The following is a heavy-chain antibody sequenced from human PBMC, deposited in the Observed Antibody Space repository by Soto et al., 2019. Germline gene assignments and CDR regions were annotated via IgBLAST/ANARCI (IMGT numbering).Heavy chain of an antibody. CDR3: ARDASGSYFGPHDAFEI. CDR1: GYTFTGYY. J-gene: IGHJ3*02. CDR2: MNPNIGTT. Sequence: ASVKVSCKASGYTFTGYYMHWVRQAPGQGLEWMGWMNPNIGTTGYAQKFQGRVTMTRNTSISTAYMELSSLRSEDTAVYYCARDASGSYFGPHDAFEIWGQGTMVT. V-gene: IGHV1-8*02. D-gene: IGHD1-26*01.